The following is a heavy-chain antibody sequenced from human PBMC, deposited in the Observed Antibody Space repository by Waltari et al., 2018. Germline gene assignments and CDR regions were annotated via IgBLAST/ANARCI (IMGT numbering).Heavy chain of an antibody. J-gene: IGHJ4*02. CDR3: AKSRGSSYGTEYLDY. CDR2: ITGSGDST. CDR1: GFTFRSYA. V-gene: IGHV3-23*01. Sequence: EVQLLESGGGLVQPGGSLRLSCAASGFTFRSYAMHWVRQAPGKGLEWVSLITGSGDSTYYADSVKGRFTVSRDNSKNTLYLQMNSLRAEDTAVYYCAKSRGSSYGTEYLDYWGQGTLVTVSS. D-gene: IGHD3-16*01.